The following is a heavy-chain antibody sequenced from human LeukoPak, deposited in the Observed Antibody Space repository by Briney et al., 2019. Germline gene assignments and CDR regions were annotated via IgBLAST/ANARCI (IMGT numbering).Heavy chain of an antibody. CDR3: AKDIHGDDEGASFFDY. CDR1: GFTFSSYA. Sequence: GGSLRLSCAASGFTFSSYAMSWVRQAPGKGLEWVSAISGSGGSTYYADSVKGRFTISGDNSKNTLYLQMNSLRAEDTAVYYCAKDIHGDDEGASFFDYWGQGTLVTVSS. J-gene: IGHJ4*02. V-gene: IGHV3-23*01. CDR2: ISGSGGST. D-gene: IGHD4-17*01.